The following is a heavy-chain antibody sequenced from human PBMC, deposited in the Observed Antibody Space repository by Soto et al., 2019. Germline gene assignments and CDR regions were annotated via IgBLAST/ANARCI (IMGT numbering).Heavy chain of an antibody. J-gene: IGHJ4*02. V-gene: IGHV1-3*01. Sequence: ASVKVSCKASGYTFTSYAMHWVRQAPGQRLEWMGWINAGNGNTKYSQKFQSRVTITRDTSASTAYMELSSLRSEDTAVYYCARVGAARYFDYWGQGTLVTVSS. CDR1: GYTFTSYA. CDR3: ARVGAARYFDY. D-gene: IGHD6-6*01. CDR2: INAGNGNT.